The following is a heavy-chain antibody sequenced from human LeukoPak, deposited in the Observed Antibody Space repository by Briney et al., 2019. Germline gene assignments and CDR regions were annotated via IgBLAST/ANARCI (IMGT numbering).Heavy chain of an antibody. Sequence: GGSLRLSCAASGFTVSANYMNWVRQAPGMGLEWVSVIYSGGTTYYADSVKGRFTISRDNSKNTPYLQMNSLRAEDTAVYYCARWATDAFDIWGQGTMVTVSS. CDR2: IYSGGTT. CDR1: GFTVSANY. J-gene: IGHJ3*02. V-gene: IGHV3-66*01. CDR3: ARWATDAFDI.